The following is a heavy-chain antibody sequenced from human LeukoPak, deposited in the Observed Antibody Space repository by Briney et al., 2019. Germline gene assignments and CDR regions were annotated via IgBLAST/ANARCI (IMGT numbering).Heavy chain of an antibody. Sequence: SQTLSLTCAISGDSVSSNSAAWTWIRQSPSRGLEWLGRTYYKSKWYYGYAVSVKGRMTITPDTSKNQFSLQLNSVTPEDSAVYYCARDQGALSSWGQGTLVTVSS. J-gene: IGHJ5*02. D-gene: IGHD2-15*01. CDR3: ARDQGALSS. CDR1: GDSVSSNSAA. CDR2: TYYKSKWYY. V-gene: IGHV6-1*01.